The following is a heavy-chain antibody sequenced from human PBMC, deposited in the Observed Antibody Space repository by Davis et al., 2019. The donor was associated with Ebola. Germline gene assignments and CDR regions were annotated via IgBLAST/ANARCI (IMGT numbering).Heavy chain of an antibody. CDR1: GGSISSSSYY. Sequence: MPSETLSLTCTVSGGSISSSSYYWGWIRQPPGKGLEWIGSIYYSGSTYYDPSLKSRVTISVDTAKNQFSLDLTSVTAADTAVYYCASQLKYSGSGNYFDSWGQGNLVSVSS. D-gene: IGHD1-26*01. J-gene: IGHJ4*02. V-gene: IGHV4-39*01. CDR2: IYYSGST. CDR3: ASQLKYSGSGNYFDS.